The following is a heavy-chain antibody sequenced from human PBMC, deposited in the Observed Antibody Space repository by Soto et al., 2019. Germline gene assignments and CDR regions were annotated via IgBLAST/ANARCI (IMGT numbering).Heavy chain of an antibody. CDR2: INAGNGNT. CDR3: AGIAAAGTGYYYSGMDV. CDR1: GYTFTSYA. J-gene: IGHJ6*02. D-gene: IGHD6-13*01. V-gene: IGHV1-3*01. Sequence: QVQLVQSGAEVKKPGASVKVSCKASGYTFTSYAMHWVRQAPGQRLEWMGWINAGNGNTKYSQKFQGRVTITRDTSASTAYMELSSLSAEDTAVYYCAGIAAAGTGYYYSGMDVWGQGTTVTVSS.